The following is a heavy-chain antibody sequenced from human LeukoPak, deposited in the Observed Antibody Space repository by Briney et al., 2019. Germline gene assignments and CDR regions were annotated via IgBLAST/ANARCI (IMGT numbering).Heavy chain of an antibody. Sequence: GGSLRLSCVASGFAFSSYWMSWVRQAPGKGLELVANISPDGSAEDYVDSVRGRFAVSRDNAKRSLYLQMNSLSPEDTAVYYCTNQAYSQFDYWGQGTLVSVSS. V-gene: IGHV3-7*01. D-gene: IGHD4-11*01. J-gene: IGHJ4*02. CDR3: TNQAYSQFDY. CDR2: ISPDGSAE. CDR1: GFAFSSYW.